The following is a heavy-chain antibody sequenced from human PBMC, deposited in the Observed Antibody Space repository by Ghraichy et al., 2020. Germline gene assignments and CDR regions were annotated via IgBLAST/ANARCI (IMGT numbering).Heavy chain of an antibody. Sequence: GGSLRLSCAASGFTFSRYAMTWVRQAPGKGLEWVSGINNDGGSTYYADSGKGRFTISRDNSKNTVYLQMNSLRVEDTAVYYCAKEVWTETCPYYYSGMDVWGQVTTVTVSS. J-gene: IGHJ6*02. CDR2: INNDGGST. CDR3: AKEVWTETCPYYYSGMDV. D-gene: IGHD2-21*01. V-gene: IGHV3-23*01. CDR1: GFTFSRYA.